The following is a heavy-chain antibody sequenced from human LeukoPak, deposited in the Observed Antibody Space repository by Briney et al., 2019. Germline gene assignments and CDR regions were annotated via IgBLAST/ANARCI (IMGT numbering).Heavy chain of an antibody. CDR2: IYYSGST. J-gene: IGHJ4*02. D-gene: IGHD3-16*02. CDR1: GGSISSSSYY. Sequence: SETLSLTCTVSGGSISSSSYYWGWLRQPPGKGLEWIGSIYYSGSTYYNPSLKSRVTISVDTSKNQFSLKLSSVTAADTAVYYCARRSAVISPHYWGQGTLVTVSS. CDR3: ARRSAVISPHY. V-gene: IGHV4-39*01.